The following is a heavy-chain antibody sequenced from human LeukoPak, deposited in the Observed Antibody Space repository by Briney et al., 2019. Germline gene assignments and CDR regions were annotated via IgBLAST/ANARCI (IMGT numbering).Heavy chain of an antibody. CDR2: IYYSGST. CDR1: GGSISSSSYY. D-gene: IGHD3-22*01. J-gene: IGHJ3*02. CDR3: ARARNYYDSSGFYYEGDAFDI. V-gene: IGHV4-39*07. Sequence: PSETLSLTCTVSGGSISSSSYYWGWIRQPPGKGLEWIGSIYYSGSTYYNPSLKSRVTMSVDTSNNHFSLRLTSVTAADTAVYYCARARNYYDSSGFYYEGDAFDIWGQGTMVTVSS.